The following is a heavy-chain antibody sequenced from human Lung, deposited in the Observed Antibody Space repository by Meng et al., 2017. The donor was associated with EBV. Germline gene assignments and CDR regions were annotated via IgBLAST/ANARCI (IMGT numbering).Heavy chain of an antibody. CDR1: GGSFSGYY. V-gene: IGHV4-34*09. Sequence: VQLPESWLGLVQSAQTLSITGTAPGGSFSGYYWSWIRQPPGKGLEWIGEINHSGSTNYNPSLKSRVTISVDTSKNQFSLKLSSVTAADTAVYYCARVTLWFGELEYWGQGTLVTVSS. J-gene: IGHJ4*02. CDR3: ARVTLWFGELEY. CDR2: INHSGST. D-gene: IGHD3-10*01.